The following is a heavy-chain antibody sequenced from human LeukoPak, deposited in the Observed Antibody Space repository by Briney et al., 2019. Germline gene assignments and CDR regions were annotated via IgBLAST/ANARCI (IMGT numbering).Heavy chain of an antibody. D-gene: IGHD4-11*01. CDR2: IQYDGHDK. CDR3: AREMTTPDDAFDI. J-gene: IGHJ3*02. CDR1: GFSLSRYD. Sequence: QPGGSLRLSCAASGFSLSRYDMHWARQAPGKGLEWVAFIQYDGHDKYYADSVRGRFTISRDNSKNILSLQMNSLRAEDTAVYYCAREMTTPDDAFDIWGQGTMVIVSS. V-gene: IGHV3-30*02.